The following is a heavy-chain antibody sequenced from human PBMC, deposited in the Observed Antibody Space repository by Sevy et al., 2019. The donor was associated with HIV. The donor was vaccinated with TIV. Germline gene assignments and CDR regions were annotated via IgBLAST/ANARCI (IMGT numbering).Heavy chain of an antibody. CDR1: GFTFSTYN. V-gene: IGHV3-21*01. CDR3: ARVYCSSTSCLAYYYYGMDV. Sequence: GGSLRLSCAASGFTFSTYNMNWVRQAPGKGLEWVSSISGSGSYIDYAVSVKGRFTISRDNAKNSLYLQMNSLRAEDTAVYYCARVYCSSTSCLAYYYYGMDVWGQGTTVTVSS. CDR2: ISGSGSYI. J-gene: IGHJ6*02. D-gene: IGHD2-2*01.